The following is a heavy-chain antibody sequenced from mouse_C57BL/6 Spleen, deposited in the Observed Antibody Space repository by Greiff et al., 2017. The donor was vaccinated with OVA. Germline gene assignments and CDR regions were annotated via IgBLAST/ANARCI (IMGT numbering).Heavy chain of an antibody. Sequence: LQESGTELVKPGASVKLSCKASGYTFTSYWMHWVKQRPGQGLEWIGNINPSNGGTNYNEKFKSKATLTVDKSSSTAYMQLSSLTSEDSAVYYCATYYDYDGAPWFAYWGQGTLVTVSA. CDR1: GYTFTSYW. CDR3: ATYYDYDGAPWFAY. CDR2: INPSNGGT. D-gene: IGHD2-4*01. J-gene: IGHJ3*01. V-gene: IGHV1-53*01.